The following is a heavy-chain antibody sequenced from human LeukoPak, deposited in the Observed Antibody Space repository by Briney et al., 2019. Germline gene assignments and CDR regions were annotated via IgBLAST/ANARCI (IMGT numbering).Heavy chain of an antibody. V-gene: IGHV7-4-1*02. CDR3: ARATGPPYSSSWHDVWFDP. D-gene: IGHD6-13*01. CDR2: INTNTGNP. Sequence: ASVKVSCKASGYTFTSYAMNWVRQAPGQGLEWMGWINTNTGNPTYAQGFTGRFVFSLDTSVSTAYLQISSLKAEDTAVYYCARATGPPYSSSWHDVWFDPWGQGTLVTVSS. J-gene: IGHJ5*02. CDR1: GYTFTSYA.